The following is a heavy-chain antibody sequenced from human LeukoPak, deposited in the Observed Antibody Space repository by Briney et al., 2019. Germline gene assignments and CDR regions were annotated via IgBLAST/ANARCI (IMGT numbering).Heavy chain of an antibody. CDR1: GFTFDDYA. Sequence: GXSLRLSCAASGFTFDDYAMHWVRQAPGKGLEWVSLISGDGGSTYYADSVKGRFTISRDNSKNSLYLQMNSLRTEDTALYYCAVRGSSGYISYYFDYWGQGTLVTVSS. CDR2: ISGDGGST. V-gene: IGHV3-43*02. D-gene: IGHD3-22*01. J-gene: IGHJ4*02. CDR3: AVRGSSGYISYYFDY.